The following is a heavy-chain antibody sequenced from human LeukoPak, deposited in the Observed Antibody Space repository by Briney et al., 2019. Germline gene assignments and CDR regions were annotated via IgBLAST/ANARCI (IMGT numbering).Heavy chain of an antibody. V-gene: IGHV3-7*03. Sequence: PGGSLRLSCAASGFDFSNYWMYWVRQAPGKGLEWVANIKQDGSEKYYVDSVRGRFTISRDNAKNSLSLQMNSLRAEDMAVYYCASNYGGWGQGTLVTVSS. CDR3: ASNYGG. CDR1: GFDFSNYW. J-gene: IGHJ4*02. D-gene: IGHD4-11*01. CDR2: IKQDGSEK.